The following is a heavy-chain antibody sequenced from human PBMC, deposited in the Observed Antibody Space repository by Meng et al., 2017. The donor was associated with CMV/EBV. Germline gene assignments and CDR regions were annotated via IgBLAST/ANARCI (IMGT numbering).Heavy chain of an antibody. CDR1: GGTFSSYT. J-gene: IGHJ6*02. CDR3: ARDGRYCSSTSCYVVGNYYYYYGMDV. D-gene: IGHD2-2*01. V-gene: IGHV1-69*04. CDR2: IIPILGIA. Sequence: SVKVSCKASGGTFSSYTISWVRQAPGQGREWMGRIIPILGIANYAQKFQGRVTITADKSTSTAYMELSSLRSEDTAVYYCARDGRYCSSTSCYVVGNYYYYYGMDVWGQGTTVTVSS.